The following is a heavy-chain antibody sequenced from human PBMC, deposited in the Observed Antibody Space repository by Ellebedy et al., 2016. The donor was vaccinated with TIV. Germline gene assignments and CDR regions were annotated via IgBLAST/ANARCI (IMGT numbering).Heavy chain of an antibody. V-gene: IGHV3-23*01. Sequence: GESLKISXAVSGFTFSRNVMNWVRQAPGKGLEWVSSISGNGVNTYDADSVKGRFTVSRDNSKNTLYLQMDSLRAEDTAIYYCAKGRGSSDAFDFWGQGTMVTVS. CDR1: GFTFSRNV. CDR2: ISGNGVNT. CDR3: AKGRGSSDAFDF. D-gene: IGHD3-10*01. J-gene: IGHJ3*01.